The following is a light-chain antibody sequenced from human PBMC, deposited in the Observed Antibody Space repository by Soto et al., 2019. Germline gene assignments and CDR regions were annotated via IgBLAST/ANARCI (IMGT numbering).Light chain of an antibody. CDR2: EVN. Sequence: QSALTQPPSASGSPGQSVTISCTGTSSNVGSYNYVSWYQQYPGKAPKLMIYEVNKRPSGVPDRFSGSKSGNTASLTVSGLQAEDEADYYCTSHGGTNNFVIFGGVTKLTVL. J-gene: IGLJ2*01. V-gene: IGLV2-8*01. CDR3: TSHGGTNNFVI. CDR1: SSNVGSYNY.